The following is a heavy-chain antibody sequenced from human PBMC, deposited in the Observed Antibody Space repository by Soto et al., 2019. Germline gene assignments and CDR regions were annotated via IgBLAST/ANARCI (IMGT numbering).Heavy chain of an antibody. J-gene: IGHJ4*02. Sequence: QVQLQESGPGLVKPSQTLSLTCPVSGASISSRGFYWTWIRQLPGKGLEWIGYISYSGSTNYSPSLKSRLNISIDTSDNHFSLKLTSVTAADTAMYYCARQSTVTGNYYFDSWGQGTLVTVAT. V-gene: IGHV4-31*03. CDR3: ARQSTVTGNYYFDS. D-gene: IGHD4-17*01. CDR2: ISYSGST. CDR1: GASISSRGFY.